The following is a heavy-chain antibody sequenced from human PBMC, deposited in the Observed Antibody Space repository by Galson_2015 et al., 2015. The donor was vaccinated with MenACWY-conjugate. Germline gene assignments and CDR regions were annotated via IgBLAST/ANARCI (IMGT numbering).Heavy chain of an antibody. CDR1: GGSITSSGYY. CDR2: IYSTGYT. J-gene: IGHJ4*02. Sequence: SETLSLTCTVSGGSITSSGYYWGWLRQPPGKGLEWIGSIYSTGYTYYNPSPKSRVTISIDTSKNRFSLKLTSVTAADTAFYYCARESPRGYNYGHFDYWGQGALVTVSS. D-gene: IGHD5-18*01. CDR3: ARESPRGYNYGHFDY. V-gene: IGHV4-39*07.